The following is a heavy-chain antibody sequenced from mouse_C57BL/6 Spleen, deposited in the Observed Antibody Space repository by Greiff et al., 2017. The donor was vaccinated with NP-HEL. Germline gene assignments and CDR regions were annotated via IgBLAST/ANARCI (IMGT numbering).Heavy chain of an antibody. CDR2: IRSKSSNYAT. D-gene: IGHD4-1*01. V-gene: IGHV10-3*01. CDR3: VRDKGLTGYFDY. CDR1: GFTFNTYA. J-gene: IGHJ2*01. Sequence: EVQGVESGGGLVQPKGSLKLSCAASGFTFNTYAMHWVRQAPGKGLEWVARIRSKSSNYATYYADSVKDRFTISRDDSQSMLYLQMNNLKTEDTAMYYCVRDKGLTGYFDYWGQGTTLTVSS.